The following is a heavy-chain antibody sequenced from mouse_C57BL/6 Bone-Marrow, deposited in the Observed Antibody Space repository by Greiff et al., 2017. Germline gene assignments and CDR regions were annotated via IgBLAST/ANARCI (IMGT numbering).Heavy chain of an antibody. CDR2: INPSNGGT. Sequence: QVQLQQPGTELVKPGASVKLSCKASGYTFTSYWMHWVKQRPGQGLEWIGNINPSNGGTNYNEKFKSKATLTVDKSSSTAYMQLSRLTSEDSAVYYCARSWITTVPHFAYWGQGTTLTVAS. CDR1: GYTFTSYW. CDR3: ARSWITTVPHFAY. J-gene: IGHJ2*01. V-gene: IGHV1-53*01. D-gene: IGHD1-1*01.